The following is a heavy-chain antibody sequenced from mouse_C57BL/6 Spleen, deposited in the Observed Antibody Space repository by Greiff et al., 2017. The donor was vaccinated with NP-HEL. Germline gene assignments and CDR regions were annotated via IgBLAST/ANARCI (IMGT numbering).Heavy chain of an antibody. V-gene: IGHV1-64*01. CDR3: AREGDSSGYVAY. J-gene: IGHJ3*01. CDR1: GYTFTSYW. CDR2: IHPNSGRT. Sequence: QVQLQQPGAELVKPGASVKLSCKASGYTFTSYWMHWVKQRPGQGLEWIGMIHPNSGRTNYNEKFKSKATLTVDKSSSTAYMQLSSLTSEDSAVYYCAREGDSSGYVAYWGQGTLVTVSA. D-gene: IGHD3-2*02.